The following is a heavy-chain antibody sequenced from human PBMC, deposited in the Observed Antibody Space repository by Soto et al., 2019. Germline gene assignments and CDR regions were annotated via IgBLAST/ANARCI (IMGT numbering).Heavy chain of an antibody. V-gene: IGHV1-18*04. D-gene: IGHD3-9*01. CDR2: ISAYNGNT. CDR3: ARGTYYDILTGYYFDY. Sequence: GASVKVSCKASGYTFTSYGISWVRQAPGQGLEWMGWISAYNGNTNYAQKLQGRVTMTTDTSTSTAYMELRSPRSDDTAVYYCARGTYYDILTGYYFDYWGQGTLVTVSS. J-gene: IGHJ4*02. CDR1: GYTFTSYG.